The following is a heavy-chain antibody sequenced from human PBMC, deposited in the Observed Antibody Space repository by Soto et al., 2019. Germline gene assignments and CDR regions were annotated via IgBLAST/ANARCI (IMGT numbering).Heavy chain of an antibody. J-gene: IGHJ5*02. CDR1: GYTFSTYG. CDR2: IGADNGDT. V-gene: IGHV1-18*01. D-gene: IGHD1-1*01. Sequence: QVQLVQSGAEVKKPGASVKVSCKGSGYTFSTYGFSWVRQAPGQGLEWMGWIGADNGDTNYAQNFQGRVTMTTDTSTTTSYMELRSLTSDDTAVYFCARDWKGAEGFDPWGQGTLVTVSS. CDR3: ARDWKGAEGFDP.